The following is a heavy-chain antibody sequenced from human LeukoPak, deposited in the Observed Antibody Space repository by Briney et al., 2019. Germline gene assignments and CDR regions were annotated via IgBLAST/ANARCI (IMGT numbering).Heavy chain of an antibody. V-gene: IGHV4-4*02. CDR1: GGSISSSTNW. D-gene: IGHD2-2*01. Sequence: SEALSLTCAVSGGSISSSTNWWSWVRQPPGKGLEWIGEIYHSGSTNYNPSLKSRVTISVDTSKNQFSLKLSSVTAADTAVYYCARGPLHPASFDIVVVPAANGWFDPWGQGTLVTVSS. J-gene: IGHJ5*02. CDR3: ARGPLHPASFDIVVVPAANGWFDP. CDR2: IYHSGST.